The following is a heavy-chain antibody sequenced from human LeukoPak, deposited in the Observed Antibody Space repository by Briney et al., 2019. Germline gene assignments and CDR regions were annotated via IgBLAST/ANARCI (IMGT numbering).Heavy chain of an antibody. CDR1: GGSISSYY. V-gene: IGHV4-4*07. CDR2: IYTSGST. CDR3: ARDCSGGSCYSWFDP. Sequence: PSETLSLTCTVSGGSISSYYWSWIGQPAGKGLEWIGRIYTSGSTNYNPSLKSRVTMSVDTSKNQFSLKLSSVTAADTAVYYCARDCSGGSCYSWFDPWGQGTLVTVSS. D-gene: IGHD2-15*01. J-gene: IGHJ5*02.